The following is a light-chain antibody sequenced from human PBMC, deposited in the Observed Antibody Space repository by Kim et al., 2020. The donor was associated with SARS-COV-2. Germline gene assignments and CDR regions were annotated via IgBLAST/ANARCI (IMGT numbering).Light chain of an antibody. CDR1: FSNIGSNT. V-gene: IGLV1-44*01. CDR2: THN. J-gene: IGLJ1*01. Sequence: QSVLTQPPSVSGTPGQRVTISCSGSFSNIGSNTVNWYRHLPGTAPQLLIYTHNQRPSGVPDRFSGSKSGTSASLAISGLQSEDEADYYCAAWDDTLNGYVFGTGTNVTVL. CDR3: AAWDDTLNGYV.